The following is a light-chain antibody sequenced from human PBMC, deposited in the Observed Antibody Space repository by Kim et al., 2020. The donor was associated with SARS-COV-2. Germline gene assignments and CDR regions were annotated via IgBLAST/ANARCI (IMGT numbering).Light chain of an antibody. Sequence: EIVMTQSPATLSVSPGERATLSCRASQSVSSNLAWYQQKPGQAPRLLIYGASTRATGIPARFSGSGSGTEFTLTISSLQSEDFAVYYCQEYNNWPYTCGRGNKLEI. CDR2: GAS. J-gene: IGKJ2*01. V-gene: IGKV3-15*01. CDR3: QEYNNWPYT. CDR1: QSVSSN.